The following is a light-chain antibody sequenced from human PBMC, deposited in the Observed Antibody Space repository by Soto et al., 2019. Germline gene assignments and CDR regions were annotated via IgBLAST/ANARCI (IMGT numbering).Light chain of an antibody. CDR3: QHHGGPPLFT. Sequence: EIVLTQSPGTLSLSPGERATLSCRASQSVDTYLTWYQQKPGQPPRLLIYGASSRATGIPGRFSGSGSGTDFTLIISRLEPEEFAVDCCQHHGGPPLFTFGPGTRVDIK. CDR1: QSVDTY. J-gene: IGKJ3*01. V-gene: IGKV3-20*01. CDR2: GAS.